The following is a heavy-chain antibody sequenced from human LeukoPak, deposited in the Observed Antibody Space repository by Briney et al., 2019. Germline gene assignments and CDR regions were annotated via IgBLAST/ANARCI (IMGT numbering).Heavy chain of an antibody. J-gene: IGHJ6*02. Sequence: PSETLSLTCTVSGGSISSSSYYWGWIRQPPGKGLEWIGSIYYSGSTYYNPSLKSRVTISVDTSKNQFSLKLSSVTAADTAVYYCARHQYCSGGSCYANYCYYGMGVWGQGTTVTVSS. CDR3: ARHQYCSGGSCYANYCYYGMGV. CDR2: IYYSGST. V-gene: IGHV4-39*01. D-gene: IGHD2-15*01. CDR1: GGSISSSSYY.